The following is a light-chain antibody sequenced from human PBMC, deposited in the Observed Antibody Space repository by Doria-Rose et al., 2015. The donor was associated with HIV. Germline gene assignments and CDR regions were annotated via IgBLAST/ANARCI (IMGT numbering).Light chain of an antibody. V-gene: IGKV4-1*01. CDR1: QSLLYTSKNY. CDR3: QQYYDTPS. Sequence: TQPPESLGMSLGERATLNCKSNQSLLYTSKNYLAWYQQKPGQPPEFLIYWASTRHSGLPARFSGSGSGTDFTLTISSLEAEDVAVYYCQQYYDTPSFGPGTTVDIK. J-gene: IGKJ3*01. CDR2: WAS.